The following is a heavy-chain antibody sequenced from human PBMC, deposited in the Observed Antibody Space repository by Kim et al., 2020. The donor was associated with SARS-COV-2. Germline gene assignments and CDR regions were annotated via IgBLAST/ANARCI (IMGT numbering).Heavy chain of an antibody. CDR3: AHIRIAAAIYFDY. V-gene: IGHV2-5*01. Sequence: YNPPLKSSLTITKDTSKNQVVLTMTNMHPSDTATYYCAHIRIAAAIYFDYWGQGTLVTVSS. J-gene: IGHJ4*02. D-gene: IGHD6-13*01.